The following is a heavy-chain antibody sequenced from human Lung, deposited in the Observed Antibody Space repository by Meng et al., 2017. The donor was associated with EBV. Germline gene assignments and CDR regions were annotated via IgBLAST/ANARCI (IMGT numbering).Heavy chain of an antibody. V-gene: IGHV1-46*01. CDR1: GNTFTNYY. Sequence: GQWVQSGAQVKKPGASVNVSCKASGNTFTNYYMHWVRQAPGQGLEWMGVINPSGGSTNYAQKFQGRLTMTRDTSTSTVYMELSSLRSEDTAVYYCARGDGGNGSDYWGQGTLVTVSS. D-gene: IGHD4-23*01. J-gene: IGHJ4*02. CDR3: ARGDGGNGSDY. CDR2: INPSGGST.